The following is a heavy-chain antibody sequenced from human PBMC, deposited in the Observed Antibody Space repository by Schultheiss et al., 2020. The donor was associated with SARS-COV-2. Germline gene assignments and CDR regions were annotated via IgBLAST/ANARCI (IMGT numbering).Heavy chain of an antibody. D-gene: IGHD4-11*01. V-gene: IGHV4-39*01. CDR1: GGSFSGYY. CDR3: ASAATVTTWGMDV. J-gene: IGHJ6*02. Sequence: SETLSLTCAVYGGSFSGYYWGWIRQPPGKGLEWIGSIYYSGSTYYNPSLKSRVTISVDTSKNQFSLKLSSVTAADTGVYYCASAATVTTWGMDVWGQGTTVTVSS. CDR2: IYYSGST.